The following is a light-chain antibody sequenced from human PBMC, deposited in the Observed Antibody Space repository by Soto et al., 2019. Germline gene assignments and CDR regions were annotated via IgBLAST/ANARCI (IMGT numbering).Light chain of an antibody. CDR1: QSVTSW. CDR2: DAF. J-gene: IGKJ1*01. V-gene: IGKV1-5*01. CDR3: QQYDNYPST. Sequence: DIQMTQSPSTLSASVGDRVTITCRASQSVTSWLAWYQQKPGKAPKLMIYDAFSLESGVPSRFSGSGSGTEFTLTISSLQPDDFATYYCQQYDNYPSTFGQGTKVE.